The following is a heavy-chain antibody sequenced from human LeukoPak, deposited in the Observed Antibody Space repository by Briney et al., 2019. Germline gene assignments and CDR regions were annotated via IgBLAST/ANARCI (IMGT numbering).Heavy chain of an antibody. V-gene: IGHV1-2*02. J-gene: IGHJ5*02. CDR2: INPNSGGT. CDR1: GYTFTGYY. Sequence: ASVKVSCKASGYTFTGYYMHWVRQAPGQGLEWMGWINPNSGGTNYAQKSQGRVTMTSDTSITTAYMELSRLRSDDTAVYYCARDIGSGYSYGLYNWFDPWGQGTLVTVSS. D-gene: IGHD5-18*01. CDR3: ARDIGSGYSYGLYNWFDP.